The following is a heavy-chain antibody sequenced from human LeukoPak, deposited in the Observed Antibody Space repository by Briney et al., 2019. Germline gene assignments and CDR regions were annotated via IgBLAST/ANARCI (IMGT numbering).Heavy chain of an antibody. J-gene: IGHJ6*02. V-gene: IGHV3-48*02. Sequence: GGSLRLSCAAPGFTFRSYAMYWGRQAPGKGLEWVSYITYNSGTIFDADSVKGRFTISRDNAKDSLYLQMNSLRDEDTAVYYYAGDYSSSGTFFGYYYGMDVWGQGTTVTVS. CDR2: ITYNSGTI. D-gene: IGHD2-2*01. CDR1: GFTFRSYA. CDR3: AGDYSSSGTFFGYYYGMDV.